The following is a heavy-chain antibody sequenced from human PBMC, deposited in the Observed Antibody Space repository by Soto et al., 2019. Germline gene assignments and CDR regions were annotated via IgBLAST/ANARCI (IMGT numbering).Heavy chain of an antibody. CDR2: IYYSGST. J-gene: IGHJ6*03. V-gene: IGHV4-59*01. D-gene: IGHD2-2*01. CDR3: ARELDYCSSTSCYPGYYYYMDV. Sequence: SETLSLTCTVSGGSISSYYLSWIRQPPGKGLEWIGYIYYSGSTNYNPSLKSRVTISVDTSKNQFSLKLSSVTAADTAVYYCARELDYCSSTSCYPGYYYYMDVWGKGTTVTVSS. CDR1: GGSISSYY.